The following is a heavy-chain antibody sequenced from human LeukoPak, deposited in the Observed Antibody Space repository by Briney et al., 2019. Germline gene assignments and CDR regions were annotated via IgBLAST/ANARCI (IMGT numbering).Heavy chain of an antibody. D-gene: IGHD2-2*01. V-gene: IGHV3-30*18. J-gene: IGHJ4*02. Sequence: PGGSLRLSCAASGFTFSSYGMHWVRQAPGKGLEWVALISYDGSNKYYADSVKGRFTISRDNSKNTLYLQMNSLRAEDTAVYYCAKTPGPFVVVPAAIDYWGQGTLVTVSS. CDR3: AKTPGPFVVVPAAIDY. CDR2: ISYDGSNK. CDR1: GFTFSSYG.